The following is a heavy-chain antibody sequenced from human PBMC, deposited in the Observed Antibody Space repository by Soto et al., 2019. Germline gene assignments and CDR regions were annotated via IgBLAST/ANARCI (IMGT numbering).Heavy chain of an antibody. Sequence: GGSLRLSCAASGFTFSSYAMHWVRQAPGKGLEWVAVISYDGSNKYYADSVKGRFTISRDNSKNTLYLQMNSLRAEDTAVYYCAREVVAAPFDYWGQGTLVTVSS. D-gene: IGHD2-15*01. CDR2: ISYDGSNK. CDR1: GFTFSSYA. CDR3: AREVVAAPFDY. V-gene: IGHV3-30-3*01. J-gene: IGHJ4*02.